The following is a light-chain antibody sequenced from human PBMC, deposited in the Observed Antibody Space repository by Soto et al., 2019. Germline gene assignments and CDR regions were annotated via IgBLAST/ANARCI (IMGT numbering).Light chain of an antibody. V-gene: IGKV1-9*01. J-gene: IGKJ3*01. CDR2: GAS. Sequence: QLTQSPSSLSASVGDRVTITCRASQDVSRYLAWYQQKAGKAPKLLIYGASTLQSGVPSRFSGFGSGTDFTLTISSLQPEDFATYHCQQLQRTPFTFGPGTTVDV. CDR1: QDVSRY. CDR3: QQLQRTPFT.